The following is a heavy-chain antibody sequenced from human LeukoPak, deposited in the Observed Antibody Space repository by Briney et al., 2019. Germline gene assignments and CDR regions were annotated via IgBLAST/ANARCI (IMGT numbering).Heavy chain of an antibody. J-gene: IGHJ2*01. CDR3: ARGHRSGYYHRPDLYWYFDL. V-gene: IGHV3-21*01. CDR1: GFTFSSYS. Sequence: GGSLRLSCAASGFTFSSYSMNWVRQAPGKGLEWVSSISSSSSYIYYADSVKGRFTISRDNAKNSLYLQMNSLRAEDTAVYYCARGHRSGYYHRPDLYWYFDLWGRGTLVTVSS. D-gene: IGHD3-22*01. CDR2: ISSSSSYI.